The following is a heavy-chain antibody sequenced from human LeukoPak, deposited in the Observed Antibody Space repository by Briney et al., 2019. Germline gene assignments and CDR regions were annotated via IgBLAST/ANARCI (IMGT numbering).Heavy chain of an antibody. CDR3: AKDHGSMIVVVITPFDH. J-gene: IGHJ4*02. Sequence: GGSLRLSCAASGFTFSSYAMSWVRQAPGKELEWVSAISGSGASTHYADSVKGRFTISRDNSKNTLYLQMNSLRAEDTAVYYCAKDHGSMIVVVITPFDHWGQGTLVTVSS. CDR1: GFTFSSYA. V-gene: IGHV3-23*01. CDR2: ISGSGAST. D-gene: IGHD3-22*01.